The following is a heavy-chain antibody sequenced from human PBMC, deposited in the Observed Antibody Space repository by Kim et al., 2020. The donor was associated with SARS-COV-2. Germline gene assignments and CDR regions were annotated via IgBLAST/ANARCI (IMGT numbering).Heavy chain of an antibody. J-gene: IGHJ4*02. D-gene: IGHD2-15*01. V-gene: IGHV3-7*01. Sequence: GGSLRLSCAASGFTFNTYWMSWVRQAPGKGLEWVANIKEDGSEKNYVDSVKGRFIISRDNAKKSLYLQMNSLRAEDTAVYYCARGVGCSGGSCYAHWGQGTLVTVSS. CDR3: ARGVGCSGGSCYAH. CDR2: IKEDGSEK. CDR1: GFTFNTYW.